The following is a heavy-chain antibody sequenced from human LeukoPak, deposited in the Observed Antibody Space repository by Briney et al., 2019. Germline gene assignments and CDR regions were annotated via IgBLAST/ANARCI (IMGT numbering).Heavy chain of an antibody. Sequence: ASVKVSCEASGYTFSGYFVHWLRQAPGQGLEWMGWINPNSGGTNYAQKFQGRVTMTRDTSISTAYMELSRLRSDDTAVYYCARDLRYNYGDYWGQGTLVTVSS. CDR3: ARDLRYNYGDY. D-gene: IGHD5-18*01. CDR1: GYTFSGYF. V-gene: IGHV1-2*02. J-gene: IGHJ4*02. CDR2: INPNSGGT.